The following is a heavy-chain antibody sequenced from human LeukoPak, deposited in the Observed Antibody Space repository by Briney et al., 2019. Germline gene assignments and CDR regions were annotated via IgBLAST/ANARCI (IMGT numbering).Heavy chain of an antibody. D-gene: IGHD6-19*01. CDR3: ARGYNGWLVAFVDY. CDR1: GFTFSSYW. J-gene: IGHJ4*02. V-gene: IGHV3-7*01. Sequence: GGSLRLSCAASGFTFSSYWMSWVRPAPGKGLEGVANIKQDGSEKYYVDSVKGRFTISRDNAKNSLYLQMNSLRAEDTAVYYCARGYNGWLVAFVDYWGQGTLVTVSS. CDR2: IKQDGSEK.